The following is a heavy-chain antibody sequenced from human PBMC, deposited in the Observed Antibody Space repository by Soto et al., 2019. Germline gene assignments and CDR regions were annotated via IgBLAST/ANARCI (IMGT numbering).Heavy chain of an antibody. CDR3: VRQNTWIQLWPHFDY. Sequence: PGGSLRLSCAASGFTFTSYAMTWVRQGPGKGLEWVSSIGTTTGDLLYADSVKGRFTISRDNSRNTLYLQWSGLKASDTAIYYCVRQNTWIQLWPHFDYWGQGILVTVSS. D-gene: IGHD5-18*01. CDR1: GFTFTSYA. J-gene: IGHJ4*02. V-gene: IGHV3-23*01. CDR2: IGTTTGDL.